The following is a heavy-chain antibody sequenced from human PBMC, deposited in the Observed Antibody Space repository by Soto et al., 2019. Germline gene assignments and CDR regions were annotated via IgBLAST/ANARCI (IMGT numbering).Heavy chain of an antibody. V-gene: IGHV4-34*01. CDR3: ARVGRGYSYGYFRAPKFDY. CDR2: INHIGST. CDR1: GGSFSCYC. J-gene: IGHJ4*02. Sequence: SETLSLTCAVYGGSFSCYCWSWIRQPAGKGLEWIGEINHIGSTNYNTSLKSRVTISVDTSKNQFSLKLSSVTAADTAVYYCARVGRGYSYGYFRAPKFDYWGQGTLVTVS. D-gene: IGHD5-18*01.